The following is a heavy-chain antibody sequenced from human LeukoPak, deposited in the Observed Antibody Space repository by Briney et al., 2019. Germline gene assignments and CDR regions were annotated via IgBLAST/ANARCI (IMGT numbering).Heavy chain of an antibody. CDR2: ISGSGGST. CDR3: ARDPGAHYDFWSGSYYYYYYYMDV. J-gene: IGHJ6*03. V-gene: IGHV3-23*01. CDR1: GFTFSSYA. D-gene: IGHD3-3*01. Sequence: GGSLRLSCAASGFTFSSYAMSWVRQAPGKGLEWVSGISGSGGSTDYADSVKGRFTISRDNSKNTLYLQMNSLRAEDTAVYYCARDPGAHYDFWSGSYYYYYYYMDVWGKGTTVTVSS.